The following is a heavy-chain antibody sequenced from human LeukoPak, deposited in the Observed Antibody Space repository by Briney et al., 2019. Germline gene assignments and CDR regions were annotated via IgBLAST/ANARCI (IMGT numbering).Heavy chain of an antibody. Sequence: ASVKVSCKASGYTFTSYGISWVRQAPGQGLEWMGWISAYNGNTNYAQKLQGRVTMTTDTSTSTAYMELRSLRSDDTAVYYCARDRVAYCGGDCYSEWFDPWDQGTLVTVSS. V-gene: IGHV1-18*01. D-gene: IGHD2-21*02. J-gene: IGHJ5*02. CDR2: ISAYNGNT. CDR3: ARDRVAYCGGDCYSEWFDP. CDR1: GYTFTSYG.